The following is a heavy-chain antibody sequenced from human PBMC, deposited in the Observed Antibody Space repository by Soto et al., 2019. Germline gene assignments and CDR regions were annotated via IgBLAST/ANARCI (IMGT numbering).Heavy chain of an antibody. V-gene: IGHV3-23*01. CDR2: VSIGCST. CDR1: GFTFSSYA. CDR3: AKRSGAGGHFDY. Sequence: HLGGSLRLSCAASGFTFSSYAMGWVRQGPGKGLEWVAVVSIGCSTHYADSVRGRFTISRDNSKNTLSLQMNSLTAEDTAVYFCAKRSGAGGHFDYWGQGALVTVSS. J-gene: IGHJ4*02. D-gene: IGHD2-15*01.